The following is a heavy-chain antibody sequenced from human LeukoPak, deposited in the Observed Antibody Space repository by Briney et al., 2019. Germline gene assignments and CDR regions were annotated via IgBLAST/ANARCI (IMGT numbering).Heavy chain of an antibody. Sequence: ASVKVSCKASGYTFTSYGISWVRQAPGQGLEWMGWISAYNGNTNYAQKLQGRVTMTTDTSTSTAYMELRSLRSDDTAVYYCARAPEGFGQYYFDYWGQGTLVTVSS. CDR3: ARAPEGFGQYYFDY. J-gene: IGHJ4*02. CDR2: ISAYNGNT. CDR1: GYTFTSYG. V-gene: IGHV1-18*01. D-gene: IGHD3/OR15-3a*01.